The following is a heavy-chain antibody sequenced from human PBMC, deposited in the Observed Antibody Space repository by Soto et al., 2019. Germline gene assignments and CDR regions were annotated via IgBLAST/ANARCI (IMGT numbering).Heavy chain of an antibody. CDR1: GYSFTCYC. J-gene: IGHJ6*02. D-gene: IGHD6-13*01. V-gene: IGHV5-51*01. CDR2: IYPGDSDT. CDR3: ARSPRDYSSSPYYYGMDV. Sequence: PGESLKISSTGSGYSFTCYCSGCVSQLPGKGLEWMGIIYPGDSDTRYSPSFQGQVTISADKSISTAYLQWSSLKASDTAMYYCARSPRDYSSSPYYYGMDVWGQGTTVTVSS.